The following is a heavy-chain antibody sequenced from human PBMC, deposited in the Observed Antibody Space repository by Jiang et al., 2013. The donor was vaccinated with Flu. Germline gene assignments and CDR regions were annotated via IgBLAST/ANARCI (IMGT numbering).Heavy chain of an antibody. CDR2: IYHSGST. V-gene: IGHV4-30-2*01. Sequence: WIRQPPGKGLEWIGYIYHSGSTYYNPSLKSRVTISVDRSKNQFSLKLSSVTAADTAVYYCARGRGRGYFDYWGQGTLVTVSS. CDR3: ARGRGRGYFDY. D-gene: IGHD5-12*01. J-gene: IGHJ4*02.